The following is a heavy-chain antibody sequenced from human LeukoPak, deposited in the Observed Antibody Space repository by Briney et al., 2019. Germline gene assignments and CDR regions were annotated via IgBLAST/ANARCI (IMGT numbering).Heavy chain of an antibody. D-gene: IGHD2-15*01. CDR3: AGTVGYCSGGSCYSYGMDV. V-gene: IGHV4-31*11. Sequence: SETLSLTCAVYGGSFSGYYWSWIRQHPGKGLEWIGYIYYSGSTYYNPSLKSRVTISVDTSKNQFSLKLSSVTAADTAVYYCAGTVGYCSGGSCYSYGMDVWGQGTTVTVSS. CDR1: GGSFSGYY. CDR2: IYYSGST. J-gene: IGHJ6*02.